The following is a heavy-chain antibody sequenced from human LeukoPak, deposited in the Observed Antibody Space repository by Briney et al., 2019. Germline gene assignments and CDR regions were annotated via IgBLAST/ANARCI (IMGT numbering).Heavy chain of an antibody. Sequence: PGGSLRLSCAASGFTFSSYSMTWVRQAPGKGLEWVSSISSSSYIYYADSVKGRFTISRDNAKNSLYLQMNSLRAEDTAVYYCAREKGITIFDWGQGTPVTVSS. J-gene: IGHJ4*02. CDR2: ISSSSYI. V-gene: IGHV3-21*01. D-gene: IGHD3-3*01. CDR3: AREKGITIFD. CDR1: GFTFSSYS.